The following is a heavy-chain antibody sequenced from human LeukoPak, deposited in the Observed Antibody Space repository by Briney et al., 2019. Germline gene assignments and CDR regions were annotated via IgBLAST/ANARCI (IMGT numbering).Heavy chain of an antibody. CDR2: IYYSGST. J-gene: IGHJ5*02. Sequence: SETLSLTCTVSGGSISSSSYYWGWIRQPPGKGLEWIGSIYYSGSTYYNPSLKSRVTISVDTSKNQFSLKLSSVTAADTAVYYCARHPYSSSSEWFDPWGQGTLVTVPS. V-gene: IGHV4-39*01. CDR3: ARHPYSSSSEWFDP. CDR1: GGSISSSSYY. D-gene: IGHD6-6*01.